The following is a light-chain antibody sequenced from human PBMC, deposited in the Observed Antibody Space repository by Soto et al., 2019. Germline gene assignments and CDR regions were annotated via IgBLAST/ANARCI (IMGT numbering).Light chain of an antibody. CDR2: EVS. J-gene: IGLJ1*01. V-gene: IGLV2-14*01. CDR3: FSYTSSTAYV. CDR1: SSDVGGYNH. Sequence: QSVLTQPASVSGSPGQSITISCTGTSSDVGGYNHVSWYQLHLGKAPKLMVYEVSNRPSGVSNRFSGSKSGNTASLTISGLQAEDEADYYCFSYTSSTAYVFGTGTKVTVL.